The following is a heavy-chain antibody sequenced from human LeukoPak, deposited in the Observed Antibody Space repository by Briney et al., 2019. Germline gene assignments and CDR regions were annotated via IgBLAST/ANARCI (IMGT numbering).Heavy chain of an antibody. Sequence: GGSLRLSCAASGFTFSSYAMSWVRQAPGKGLEWVPAISGSGGSTYYADSVKGRFTISRDNSKNTLYLQMKSLRAEDTALYYCAKSGSGGGYYWGQGTLVIVSS. CDR3: AKSGSGGGYY. D-gene: IGHD3-10*01. V-gene: IGHV3-23*01. CDR1: GFTFSSYA. CDR2: ISGSGGST. J-gene: IGHJ4*02.